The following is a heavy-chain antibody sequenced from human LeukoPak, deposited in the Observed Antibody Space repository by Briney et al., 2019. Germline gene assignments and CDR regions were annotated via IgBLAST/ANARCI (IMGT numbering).Heavy chain of an antibody. V-gene: IGHV4-34*01. D-gene: IGHD2-15*01. Sequence: PSETLSLTCAVYGGSFSGYYWSWIRQPPGKGLEWIGEINHSGSTNYNPSLKSRVTISVDTSKNQFSLKLSSVTAADTAVYYCARFSRSAGPDYWGQETLVTVSS. CDR2: INHSGST. CDR1: GGSFSGYY. CDR3: ARFSRSAGPDY. J-gene: IGHJ4*02.